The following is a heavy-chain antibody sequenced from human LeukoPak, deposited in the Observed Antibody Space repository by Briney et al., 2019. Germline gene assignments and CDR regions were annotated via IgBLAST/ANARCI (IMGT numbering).Heavy chain of an antibody. CDR1: GFTFSSYS. V-gene: IGHV3-48*04. CDR3: ARDHSYYYDSSGWFDY. Sequence: GGSLRLSCAASGFTFSSYSMNWVRQAPGKGLEWVSYISSSSTIYYADSVKGRFTISRDNAKNSLYLQMDSLRAEDTAVYYCARDHSYYYDSSGWFDYWGQGTLVTVSS. D-gene: IGHD3-22*01. J-gene: IGHJ4*02. CDR2: ISSSSTI.